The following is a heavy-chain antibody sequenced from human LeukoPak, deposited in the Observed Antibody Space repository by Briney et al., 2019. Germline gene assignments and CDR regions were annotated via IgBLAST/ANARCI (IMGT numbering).Heavy chain of an antibody. CDR1: GFTFSSYS. D-gene: IGHD3-10*01. Sequence: GGSLRLSCAASGFTFSSYSMNWVRQAPGKGLEGVSSISSSSSYIYYADSVKGGFTISRDNPKTSLYLQMNSLRAEDTAVYYCARGGSGSGNYYHPVSGGYWFDPWGQGTLVTVSS. J-gene: IGHJ5*02. V-gene: IGHV3-21*01. CDR3: ARGGSGSGNYYHPVSGGYWFDP. CDR2: ISSSSSYI.